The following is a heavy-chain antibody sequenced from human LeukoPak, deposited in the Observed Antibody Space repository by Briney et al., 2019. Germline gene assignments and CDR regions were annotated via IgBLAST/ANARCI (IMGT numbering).Heavy chain of an antibody. V-gene: IGHV3-48*02. D-gene: IGHD3-10*01. CDR3: ARSMVRGGYAFDI. CDR1: GFTFSSYS. Sequence: GGSLRLSCAASGFTFSSYSMNWVRQAPGKGLEWVSYISSSSSTIYYADSVKGRFAISRDNAKNSLYLQMNSLRDEDTAVYYCARSMVRGGYAFDIWGQGTMVTVSS. J-gene: IGHJ3*02. CDR2: ISSSSSTI.